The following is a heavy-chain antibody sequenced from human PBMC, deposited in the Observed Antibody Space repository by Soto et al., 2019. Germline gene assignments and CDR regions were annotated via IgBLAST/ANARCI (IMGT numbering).Heavy chain of an antibody. V-gene: IGHV3-7*01. Sequence: GGSLRLSCVASGFTFSSYWMSWVRQAPGKGLEWVANIKQDGSDKYYVDSVKGRFTISRDNAMHSLYLQMNSLRAEDTAVYYCARDRPDIEATPYGGYGMDVWGQGTTVTVSS. CDR2: IKQDGSDK. D-gene: IGHD5-12*01. CDR1: GFTFSSYW. J-gene: IGHJ6*02. CDR3: ARDRPDIEATPYGGYGMDV.